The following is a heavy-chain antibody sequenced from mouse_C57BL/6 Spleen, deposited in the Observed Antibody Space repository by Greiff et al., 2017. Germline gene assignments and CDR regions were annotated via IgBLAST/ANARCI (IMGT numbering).Heavy chain of an antibody. CDR2: IDPSDSYT. Sequence: QVQLQQPGAELVMPGASVKLSCKASGYTFTSYWMHWVKQRPGQGLEWIGEIDPSDSYTNYNQKFKGKSTLTVDKSSSTAYMQLSSLTSEDSAVYDCARGEFITTTAMDYWGQGTSVTVSS. J-gene: IGHJ4*01. V-gene: IGHV1-69*01. CDR1: GYTFTSYW. CDR3: ARGEFITTTAMDY. D-gene: IGHD1-1*01.